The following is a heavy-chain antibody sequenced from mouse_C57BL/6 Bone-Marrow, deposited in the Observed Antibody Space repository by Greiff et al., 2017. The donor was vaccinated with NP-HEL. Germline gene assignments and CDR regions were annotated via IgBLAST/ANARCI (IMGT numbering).Heavy chain of an antibody. Sequence: EVKLMESEGGLVQPGSSMKLSCTASGFTFSDYYMAWVRQVPEKGLEWVANINYDGSSTYYLDSLKSRFIISRDNAKNILYLQMSSLKSEDTATYYCARLLGRGYYFDYWGQGTTLTVSS. CDR3: ARLLGRGYYFDY. D-gene: IGHD4-1*01. CDR1: GFTFSDYY. V-gene: IGHV5-16*01. J-gene: IGHJ2*01. CDR2: INYDGSST.